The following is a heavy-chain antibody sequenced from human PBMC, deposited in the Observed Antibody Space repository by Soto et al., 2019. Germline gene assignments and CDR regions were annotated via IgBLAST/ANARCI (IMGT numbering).Heavy chain of an antibody. CDR2: IIPIFGTA. D-gene: IGHD5-12*01. Sequence: QVQLVQSGAEVQKPGSSVKVSCKASGGTFSSYAISWVRQAPGQGLEWMGGIIPIFGTANYAQKFQGRVTITADESTSTAYMELSSLRSEDTAVYYCARVPVEMATIYYWFDPWGQGTLVTVSS. V-gene: IGHV1-69*01. CDR3: ARVPVEMATIYYWFDP. J-gene: IGHJ5*02. CDR1: GGTFSSYA.